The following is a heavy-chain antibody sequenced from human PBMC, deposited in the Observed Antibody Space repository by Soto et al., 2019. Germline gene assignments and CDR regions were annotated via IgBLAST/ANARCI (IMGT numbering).Heavy chain of an antibody. CDR3: ARVWGGAFDI. D-gene: IGHD3-10*01. CDR2: IYYSGST. V-gene: IGHV4-59*01. Sequence: QVQLQESGPGLVKPSETLSLTCTVSGGSISSYYWSWIRQPPGKGLEWIGYIYYSGSTNYNPSLKSRVTISVATSKNQFSMKLSSVTAADTAVYYWARVWGGAFDIWGPGTMVTVSS. CDR1: GGSISSYY. J-gene: IGHJ3*02.